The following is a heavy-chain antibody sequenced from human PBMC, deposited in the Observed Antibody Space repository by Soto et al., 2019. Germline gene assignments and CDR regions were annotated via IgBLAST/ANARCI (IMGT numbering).Heavy chain of an antibody. CDR1: GGTFSSYA. V-gene: IGHV1-69*13. D-gene: IGHD1-7*01. J-gene: IGHJ4*02. CDR3: ARERTGTTGYYFDY. CDR2: IIPIFGTA. Sequence: ASVKVSCKASGGTFSSYAISWVRQAPGQGLEWMGGIIPIFGTANYAQKFQGGVTITADESTSTAYMELSSLRSEDTAVYYCARERTGTTGYYFDYWGQGTLVTVSS.